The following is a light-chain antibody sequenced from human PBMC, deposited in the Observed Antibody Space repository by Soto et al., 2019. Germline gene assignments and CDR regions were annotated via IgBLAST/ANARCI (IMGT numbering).Light chain of an antibody. J-gene: IGLJ3*02. V-gene: IGLV2-11*01. CDR1: SSDVGGYKY. CDR2: DVS. CDR3: CFYTGSYTWV. Sequence: QSVLTQPRSVSGSPGQSVTISCTGTSSDVGGYKYVSWYQQHPGKAPKRIIYDVSKRPSGVPDRFSGSKSGNTASLTISGLQTEDEADYYCCFYTGSYTWVFGGGTQLTV.